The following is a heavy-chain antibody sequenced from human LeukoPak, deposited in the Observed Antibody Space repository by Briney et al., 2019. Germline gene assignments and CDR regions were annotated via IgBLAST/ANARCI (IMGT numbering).Heavy chain of an antibody. D-gene: IGHD3-10*01. CDR3: ARDLGGSGSYYNVVMDV. J-gene: IGHJ6*04. CDR2: ISYDGSNK. CDR1: GFTFSSYA. Sequence: GGYLRLYCAASGFTFSSYAMHWVRQAPGKGLEWVAVISYDGSNKYYADSVKGRFTISRDNPKNTLYLQMNSLRAEDTAVYYCARDLGGSGSYYNVVMDVWGKGTTVTVSS. V-gene: IGHV3-30*04.